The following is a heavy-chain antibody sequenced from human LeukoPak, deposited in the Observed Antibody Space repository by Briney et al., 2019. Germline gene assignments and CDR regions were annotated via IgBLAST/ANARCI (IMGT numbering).Heavy chain of an antibody. J-gene: IGHJ3*02. CDR2: ISSSSSYI. CDR3: ARGKQWLVDAFDI. CDR1: GFTFSSYS. V-gene: IGHV3-21*01. D-gene: IGHD6-19*01. Sequence: PGGSLRLSCAASGFTFSSYSMNWVRQAPGKGLEWVSSISSSSSYIYYADSVKGRFTISRDNAKNSLYLQMNSLRAEDTAVYYCARGKQWLVDAFDIWGQGTMVTVSS.